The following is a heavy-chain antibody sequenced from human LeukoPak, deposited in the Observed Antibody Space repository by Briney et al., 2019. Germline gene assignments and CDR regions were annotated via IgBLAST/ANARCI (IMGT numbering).Heavy chain of an antibody. CDR2: ISAYNGNT. J-gene: IGHJ5*02. D-gene: IGHD3-16*02. CDR3: ARVPRVAVIVSDWFDP. CDR1: GYTFTSYG. V-gene: IGHV1-18*01. Sequence: ASVKVSCKASGYTFTSYGISWVRQAPGQGLEWMGWISAYNGNTNYAQKLQGRVTMTTDTSTSTAYMELRSLRSDDTAVYYCARVPRVAVIVSDWFDPWGQGTLVTVS.